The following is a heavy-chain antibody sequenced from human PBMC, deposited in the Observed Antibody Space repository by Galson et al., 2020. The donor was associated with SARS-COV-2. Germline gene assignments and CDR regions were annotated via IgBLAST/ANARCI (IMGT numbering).Heavy chain of an antibody. CDR1: GFTFSSYA. CDR3: AKDPRGGVAVAGLGYYFDY. V-gene: IGHV3-23*01. J-gene: IGHJ4*02. D-gene: IGHD6-19*01. Sequence: GGSLRLSCAASGFTFSSYAMSWVRQAPGKGLEWVSAISGSGGSTYYADSVKGRFTISRDNSKNTLYLQMNSLRAEDTAVYYCAKDPRGGVAVAGLGYYFDYWGQGTLVTVSS. CDR2: ISGSGGST.